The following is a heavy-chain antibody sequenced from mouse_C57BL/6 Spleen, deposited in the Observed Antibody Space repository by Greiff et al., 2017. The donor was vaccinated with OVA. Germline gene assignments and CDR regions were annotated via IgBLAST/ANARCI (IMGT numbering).Heavy chain of an antibody. V-gene: IGHV1-52*01. D-gene: IGHD2-2*01. CDR3: ARGGVTSDSWFAY. Sequence: VQLQQPGAELVRPGSSVKLSCKASGYTFTSYWMHWVKQRPIQGLEWIGNIDPSDSETHYNQKFKDKATLTVDKSSSTAYMQLSSLTSEDSAVYYCARGGVTSDSWFAYWGQGTLVTVSA. CDR2: IDPSDSET. J-gene: IGHJ3*01. CDR1: GYTFTSYW.